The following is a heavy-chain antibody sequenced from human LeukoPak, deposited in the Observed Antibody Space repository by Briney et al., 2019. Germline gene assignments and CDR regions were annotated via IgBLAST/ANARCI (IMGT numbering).Heavy chain of an antibody. CDR3: ARVKGQIAAAGRGDY. J-gene: IGHJ4*02. V-gene: IGHV1-18*01. Sequence: GASVKVSCKASGYTFTSYGISWVRQAPGQGLEWMGWISAYNGNTNYAQKLQGRVTMTTDTSTSTAYMELRSLRSDGTAVYYCARVKGQIAAAGRGDYWGQGTLVTVSS. D-gene: IGHD6-13*01. CDR1: GYTFTSYG. CDR2: ISAYNGNT.